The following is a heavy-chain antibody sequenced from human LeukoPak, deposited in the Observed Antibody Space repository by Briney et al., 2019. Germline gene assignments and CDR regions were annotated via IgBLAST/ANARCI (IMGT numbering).Heavy chain of an antibody. CDR3: ARDRSGNYDP. Sequence: PSGTLSFTCAVSGVSISSSNWWRWIRQPPGKGLEWIGESYHSGSTNYNPSLKSRVTISVDKAKTQFSLKLSSVTAADTAVYYCARDRSGNYDPWGQGTLVTVSS. D-gene: IGHD1-26*01. CDR2: SYHSGST. CDR1: GVSISSSNW. V-gene: IGHV4-4*02. J-gene: IGHJ5*02.